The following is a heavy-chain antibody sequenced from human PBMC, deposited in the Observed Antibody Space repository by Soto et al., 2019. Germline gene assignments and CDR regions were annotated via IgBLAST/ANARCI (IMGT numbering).Heavy chain of an antibody. CDR3: VRAPEQRPFDY. CDR1: GFTLSDNW. J-gene: IGHJ4*02. D-gene: IGHD6-25*01. Sequence: EVQLVESGGGLVQPGGSLRLSCAASGFTLSDNWIHWVRRAPGKGLVWVSRINNDGSSVTYADSVKGRFTLSRDNAKNTWFLRMDSLRVEDTAMYYCVRAPEQRPFDYWGQGTLVTVSS. V-gene: IGHV3-74*03. CDR2: INNDGSSV.